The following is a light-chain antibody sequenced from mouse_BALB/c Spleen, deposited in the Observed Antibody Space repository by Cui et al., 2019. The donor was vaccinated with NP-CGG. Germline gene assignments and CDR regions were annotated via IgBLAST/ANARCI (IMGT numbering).Light chain of an antibody. CDR2: GTN. CDR1: TGAVTTSNY. V-gene: IGLV1*01. Sequence: QAVVTQESALTTSPGETVTLTCRSNTGAVTTSNYANWVQEKPEHVVTGLIGGTNNRAPGVPARFSGSLIGDKAALTITGAQTEDEAIYFCALWYSNHWVFGGGTKLTVL. CDR3: ALWYSNHWV. J-gene: IGLJ1*01.